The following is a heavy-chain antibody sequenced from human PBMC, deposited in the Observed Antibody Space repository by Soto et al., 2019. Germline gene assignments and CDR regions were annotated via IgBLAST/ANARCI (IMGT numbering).Heavy chain of an antibody. CDR2: IYYSGST. V-gene: IGHV4-39*02. CDR3: AREHHFWSGYYPVLTPPTTSPLVDY. D-gene: IGHD3-3*02. J-gene: IGHJ4*02. Sequence: PSETLSLTCTVSGGSISSSSYYWGWIRQPPGKGLEWIGSIYYSGSTYYNPSLKSRVTISVDTSKNQFSLKLSSVTAADTAVYYFAREHHFWSGYYPVLTPPTTSPLVDYGGQGTLVTVSS. CDR1: GGSISSSSYY.